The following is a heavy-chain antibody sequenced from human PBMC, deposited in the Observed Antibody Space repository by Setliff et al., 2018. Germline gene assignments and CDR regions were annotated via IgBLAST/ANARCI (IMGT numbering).Heavy chain of an antibody. CDR3: ARELGLRAPVDF. V-gene: IGHV4-59*01. D-gene: IGHD4-17*01. CDR2: IYSSGHT. CDR1: GDSISDYH. Sequence: PSETLSLTCRVSGDSISDYHWSWIRQPPGQGLEWIGYIYSSGHTNYNPSLKSRVSLSLDTSKNQFSLDLSSVTPADTAVYYCARELGLRAPVDFWGQGILVTVSS. J-gene: IGHJ4*02.